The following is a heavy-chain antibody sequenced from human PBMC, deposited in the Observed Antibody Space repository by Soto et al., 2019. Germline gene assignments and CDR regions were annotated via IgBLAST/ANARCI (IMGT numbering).Heavy chain of an antibody. CDR2: ISSSGSTI. CDR1: GFTFSSYE. V-gene: IGHV3-48*03. CDR3: ARDDHQSSSPWGYYYYGLEV. Sequence: PRGSLRLSCAASGFTFSSYEMNLVRQAPGKGLEWVSYISSSGSTIYYADSVKGRFTISRYNAKNSLYLQMNSLRAEDTAVYYCARDDHQSSSPWGYYYYGLEVWGQGTTVTVSS. J-gene: IGHJ6*02. D-gene: IGHD6-6*01.